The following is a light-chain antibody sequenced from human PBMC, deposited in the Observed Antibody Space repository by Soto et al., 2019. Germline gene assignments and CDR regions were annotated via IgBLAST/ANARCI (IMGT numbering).Light chain of an antibody. Sequence: QSVLTQPASVSGSLGQSITISCTGTRSDIGSRNSVSWYQHHPGKAPKLMIYDVNIRPSGVSHRFSGSKSGNAASLTISGLQAEDEADYSCASYTAASTMVFGGGTQRTVL. J-gene: IGLJ2*01. CDR3: ASYTAASTMV. V-gene: IGLV2-14*03. CDR2: DVN. CDR1: RSDIGSRNS.